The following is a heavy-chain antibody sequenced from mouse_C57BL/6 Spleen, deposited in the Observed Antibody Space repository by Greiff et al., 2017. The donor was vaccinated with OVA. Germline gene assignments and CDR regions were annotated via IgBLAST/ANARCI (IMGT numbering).Heavy chain of an antibody. CDR2: ISNGGGST. CDR1: GFTFSYYY. CDR3: ARREDYAWFAY. J-gene: IGHJ3*01. D-gene: IGHD2-4*01. V-gene: IGHV5-12*01. Sequence: EVKLMESGGGLVQPGGSLKLSCAASGFTFSYYYMYWVRQTPEKRLEWVAYISNGGGSTYYPDTVKGRFTISRDNAKNTLYLQMSRLKSEDTAMYYCARREDYAWFAYWGQGTLVTVSA.